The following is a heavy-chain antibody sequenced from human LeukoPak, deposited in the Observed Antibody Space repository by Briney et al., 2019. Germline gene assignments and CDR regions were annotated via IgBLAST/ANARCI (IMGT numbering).Heavy chain of an antibody. CDR1: GYTFTSYY. J-gene: IGHJ4*02. Sequence: ASVKVSCKASGYTFTSYYMHWVRQATGQGLEWMGWMNPNSGNTGYAQKFQGRVTMTRNTSISTAYMELSSLRSEDTAVYYCARGCSGGSCYSGVDYWGQGTLVTVSS. CDR2: MNPNSGNT. V-gene: IGHV1-8*02. D-gene: IGHD2-15*01. CDR3: ARGCSGGSCYSGVDY.